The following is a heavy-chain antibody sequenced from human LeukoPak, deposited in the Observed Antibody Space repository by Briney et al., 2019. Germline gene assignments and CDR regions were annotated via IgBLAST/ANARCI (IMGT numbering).Heavy chain of an antibody. J-gene: IGHJ5*02. Sequence: PSETLSLTCTVSGGSISSYYWSWIRQPAGKGLEWIGRIYTSGSTNYNPSLKSRVTMSVDTSKNQFSLKLSSVTAADTAVYYCARDLGQQPPYNWFDPWGLGTLVTVSS. CDR3: ARDLGQQPPYNWFDP. D-gene: IGHD6-13*01. CDR2: IYTSGST. CDR1: GGSISSYY. V-gene: IGHV4-4*07.